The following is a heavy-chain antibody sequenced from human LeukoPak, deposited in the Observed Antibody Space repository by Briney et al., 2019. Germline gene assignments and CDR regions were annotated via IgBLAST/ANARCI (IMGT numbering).Heavy chain of an antibody. V-gene: IGHV3-30*04. D-gene: IGHD6-13*01. CDR3: ARGSYSSSWKTFDY. Sequence: GRSLILSCAASGFPFSSYAMHWVRQAPGKGLEWVALISYDGSINYYADSVKGRFTIPRDNSKNTPYLQMNSLRADDTAMYYCARGSYSSSWKTFDYWGQGTLVTVSS. CDR2: ISYDGSIN. J-gene: IGHJ4*02. CDR1: GFPFSSYA.